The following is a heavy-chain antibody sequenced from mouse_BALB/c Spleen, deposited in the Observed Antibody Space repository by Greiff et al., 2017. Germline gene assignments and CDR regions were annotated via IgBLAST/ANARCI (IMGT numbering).Heavy chain of an antibody. CDR2: ISSGGSYT. J-gene: IGHJ2*01. CDR3: ARGGDASFDY. V-gene: IGHV5-6*01. D-gene: IGHD6-1*01. Sequence: EVHLVESGGDLVKPGGSLKLSCAASGFTFSSYGMSWVRQTPDKRLEWVATISSGGSYTYYPDSVKGRFTISRDNAKNTLYLQMSSLKSEDTAMYYCARGGDASFDYWGQGTTLTVSS. CDR1: GFTFSSYG.